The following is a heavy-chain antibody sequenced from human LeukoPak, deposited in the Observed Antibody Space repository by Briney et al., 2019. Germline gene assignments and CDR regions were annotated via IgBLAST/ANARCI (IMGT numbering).Heavy chain of an antibody. CDR2: ISGSGTII. J-gene: IGHJ3*02. D-gene: IGHD1-7*01. CDR1: GFTFSDYY. Sequence: PGGSLRLSCAASGFTFSDYYMGWIRQAPGKGLEGVSYISGSGTIIFYADSVKGRFTISRDNAKNSVYLQMHSLRAEDTAVDYCGRDFGLTGTKRSFDIWGQGTMVTVSS. CDR3: GRDFGLTGTKRSFDI. V-gene: IGHV3-11*01.